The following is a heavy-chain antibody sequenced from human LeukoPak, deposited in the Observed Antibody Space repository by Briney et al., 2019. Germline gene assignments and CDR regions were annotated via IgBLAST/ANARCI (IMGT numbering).Heavy chain of an antibody. D-gene: IGHD6-6*01. Sequence: GGSLRLSCAASGFTFSPYWMSWVRQAPGKGLEWVSNIKHDGNEKYYVDSVKGRFTISRDNAKNSLYLQMNSLRTEDTAVYYCARGIAAREYYYYYMDVWGKGTTVTVSS. CDR3: ARGIAAREYYYYYMDV. J-gene: IGHJ6*03. V-gene: IGHV3-7*01. CDR2: IKHDGNEK. CDR1: GFTFSPYW.